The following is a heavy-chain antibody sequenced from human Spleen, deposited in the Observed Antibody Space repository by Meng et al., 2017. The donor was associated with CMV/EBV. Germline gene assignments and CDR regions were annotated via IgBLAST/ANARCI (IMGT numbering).Heavy chain of an antibody. CDR3: ARGSVVVPAAILGGSYYFDY. CDR2: ISYDGSNK. J-gene: IGHJ4*02. V-gene: IGHV3-30-3*01. D-gene: IGHD2-2*02. CDR1: GFTFSSYA. Sequence: GESLKISCAASGFTFSSYAMHWVRQAPGKGLEWVAVISYDGSNKYYADSVKGRFTISRDNSKNTLYLQMNSLRAEDTAVYYCARGSVVVPAAILGGSYYFDYWGQGTLVTLL.